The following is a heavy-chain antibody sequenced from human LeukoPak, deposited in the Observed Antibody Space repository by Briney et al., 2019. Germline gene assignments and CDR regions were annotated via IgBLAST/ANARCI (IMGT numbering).Heavy chain of an antibody. CDR1: GFTFSSYG. J-gene: IGHJ3*02. CDR2: ISYDGYNK. Sequence: GGSLRLSCAASGFTFSSYGMHRVRQAPGKGLEWVAVISYDGYNKYYADSVKGRFTISRDNSKNTLYLQMNSLRAEDTALYYCARVEEVTAHGAFDTWGQGTMVTVSS. D-gene: IGHD2-21*02. V-gene: IGHV3-30*03. CDR3: ARVEEVTAHGAFDT.